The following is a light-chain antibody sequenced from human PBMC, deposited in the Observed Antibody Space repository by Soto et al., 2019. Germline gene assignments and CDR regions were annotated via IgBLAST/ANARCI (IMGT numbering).Light chain of an antibody. CDR1: TGAVTNGHY. V-gene: IGLV7-46*01. CDR3: LLSYNGPYV. J-gene: IGLJ1*01. CDR2: DTT. Sequence: QAFVTQKPSLTGSPGGTVTLTCCSSTGAVTNGHYPYWFQQKPGQAPRTLIYDTTNRHSWTPARFSGSLLGGKAALTLSGAQPEDETEYYCLLSYNGPYVFGTGTKVTVL.